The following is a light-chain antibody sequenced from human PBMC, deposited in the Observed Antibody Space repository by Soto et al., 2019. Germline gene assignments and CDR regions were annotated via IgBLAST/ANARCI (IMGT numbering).Light chain of an antibody. CDR1: HSIDSH. CDR3: QQSYTSWWT. Sequence: IQMTQSPSSLSASVGDRVAITCRASHSIDSHLNWYQQKPGKAPNLLIFSTSSLHSGVPSRFSGSGSGTDFTLTISSLQPEDFATYYCQQSYTSWWTFGQGTKVDIK. V-gene: IGKV1-39*01. CDR2: STS. J-gene: IGKJ1*01.